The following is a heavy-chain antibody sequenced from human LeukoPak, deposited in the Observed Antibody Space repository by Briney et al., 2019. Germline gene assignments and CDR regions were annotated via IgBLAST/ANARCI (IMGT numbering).Heavy chain of an antibody. CDR2: IWYDGSNK. D-gene: IGHD3-10*01. V-gene: IGHV3-33*01. Sequence: GGSLRLSCEASGFSFSNSGMHWVRQAPGKGLEWVAVIWYDGSNKYYADSVKGRFTISRDNSKNTLYLQMNSLRAEDTAVYYCARDLPSAGAFDIWGQGTMVTVSS. CDR3: ARDLPSAGAFDI. J-gene: IGHJ3*02. CDR1: GFSFSNSG.